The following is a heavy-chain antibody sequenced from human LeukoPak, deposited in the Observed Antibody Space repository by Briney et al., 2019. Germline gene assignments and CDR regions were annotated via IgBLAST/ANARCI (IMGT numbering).Heavy chain of an antibody. D-gene: IGHD3-10*01. J-gene: IGHJ4*02. Sequence: SETLSLTCTVSGGSISSYYWSWIRQPPGKGLEWIGYIYYSGSTNYNPSLKSRVTISVDKSKNQFSLKLSSVTAADTAVYYCARDASEGGGSGSYFPYYFDYWGQGTLVTVSS. CDR1: GGSISSYY. CDR3: ARDASEGGGSGSYFPYYFDY. CDR2: IYYSGST. V-gene: IGHV4-59*12.